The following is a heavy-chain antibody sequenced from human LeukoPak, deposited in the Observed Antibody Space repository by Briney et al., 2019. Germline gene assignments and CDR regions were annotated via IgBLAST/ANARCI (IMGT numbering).Heavy chain of an antibody. V-gene: IGHV1-2*02. CDR1: GYTFTCYY. Sequence: GASVKVSCKASGYTFTCYYMHWVRQAPGQGLEWMGWINPNSGGTNYAQKFQGRVTMTRDTSISTAYMELSRLRSEDTAVYYCARTSPARNDVSYYYYYMDVWGKGTTVTVSS. D-gene: IGHD1-1*01. CDR3: ARTSPARNDVSYYYYYMDV. J-gene: IGHJ6*03. CDR2: INPNSGGT.